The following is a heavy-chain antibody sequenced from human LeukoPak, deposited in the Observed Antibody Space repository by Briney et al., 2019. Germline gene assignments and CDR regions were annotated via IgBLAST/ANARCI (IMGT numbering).Heavy chain of an antibody. CDR3: ARYSNYVNYYYYYMDV. CDR2: IHHSGST. V-gene: IGHV4-30-2*02. J-gene: IGHJ6*03. D-gene: IGHD4-11*01. CDR1: GGSISSGNYY. Sequence: PSQTLSLTCTVSGGSISSGNYYWSWIRQPPGKGLEWIGYIHHSGSTYYNPSLNSRVTVSVDRSKNQFSLKLSSVTAADTAVYYCARYSNYVNYYYYYMDVWGKGTTVTVSS.